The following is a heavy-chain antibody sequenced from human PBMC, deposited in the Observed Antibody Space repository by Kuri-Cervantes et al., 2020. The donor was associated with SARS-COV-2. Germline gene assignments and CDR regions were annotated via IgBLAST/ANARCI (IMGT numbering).Heavy chain of an antibody. CDR3: ANNWLFPGDYYYYMDV. CDR1: GFTFSSYG. J-gene: IGHJ6*03. Sequence: GGSLRLSCAASGFTFSSYGMHWVRRAPGKGLEWVAVISYDGSNKYYADSVKGRFTISRDNSKNTLYLQMNSLRAEDTAVYYCANNWLFPGDYYYYMDVWGKGTTVTVSS. V-gene: IGHV3-30*18. CDR2: ISYDGSNK. D-gene: IGHD3-9*01.